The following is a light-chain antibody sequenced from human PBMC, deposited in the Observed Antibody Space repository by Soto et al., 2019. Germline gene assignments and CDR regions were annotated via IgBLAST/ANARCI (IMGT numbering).Light chain of an antibody. V-gene: IGLV2-14*03. CDR1: SSDVGGYNY. CDR2: DVT. J-gene: IGLJ1*01. CDR3: ISYTSTSTLV. Sequence: QSALTQPASVSGSLGQSVTISCTGTSSDVGGYNYVSWYQQHPGKAPKLMIYDVTPRPSGVSNRFSGSKSGNTACLTISGLQAEDEADSYCISYTSTSTLVFGTGTKLTV.